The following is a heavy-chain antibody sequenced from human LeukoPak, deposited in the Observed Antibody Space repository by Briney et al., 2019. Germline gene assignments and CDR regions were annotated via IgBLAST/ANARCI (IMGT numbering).Heavy chain of an antibody. CDR3: ARDQLGHYYDSSGYFDY. V-gene: IGHV3-30-3*01. D-gene: IGHD3-22*01. CDR1: GFTFSSYA. J-gene: IGHJ4*02. CDR2: ISYDGSNK. Sequence: GRSLRLSCAASGFTFSSYAMHWVRQAPGKGLEWVAVISYDGSNKYYADSVKGRFTISRDNSKNTLYLQMNSLRAEDTAVYYCARDQLGHYYDSSGYFDYRGQGTLVTVSS.